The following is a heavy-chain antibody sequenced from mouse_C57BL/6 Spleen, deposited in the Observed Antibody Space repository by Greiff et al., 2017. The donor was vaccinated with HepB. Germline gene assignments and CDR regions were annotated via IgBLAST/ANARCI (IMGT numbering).Heavy chain of an antibody. V-gene: IGHV5-17*01. CDR2: ISSGSSTI. Sequence: EVQLVESGGGLVKPGGSLKLSCAASGFTFSDYGMHWVRQAPEKGLEWVAYISSGSSTIYYADTVKGRFTISRDNAKNTLFLQMTSLRSEDTAMYYCARNWAYYAMDYWGQGTSVTVSS. CDR1: GFTFSDYG. D-gene: IGHD4-1*01. J-gene: IGHJ4*01. CDR3: ARNWAYYAMDY.